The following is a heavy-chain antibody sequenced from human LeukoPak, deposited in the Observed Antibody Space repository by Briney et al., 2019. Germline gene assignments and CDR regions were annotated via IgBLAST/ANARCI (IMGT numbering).Heavy chain of an antibody. Sequence: GGSLRLSCAASGFTVSSNYMSWVRQAAGNGQVWVQVVYSGGSTYCADSVKGRFTISRDNSKNTLYLQMNSLRAEDTAVYYCARDALSTLDYWGQGTLVTVSS. CDR2: VYSGGST. D-gene: IGHD2-2*01. CDR1: GFTVSSNY. J-gene: IGHJ4*02. V-gene: IGHV3-66*02. CDR3: ARDALSTLDY.